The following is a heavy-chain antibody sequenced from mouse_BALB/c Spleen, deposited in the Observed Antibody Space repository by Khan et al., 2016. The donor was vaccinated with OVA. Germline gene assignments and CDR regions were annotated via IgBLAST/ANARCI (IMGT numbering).Heavy chain of an antibody. D-gene: IGHD3-3*01. CDR1: GYTFTNYG. V-gene: IGHV9-3-1*01. CDR3: ARGGRKAVDY. CDR2: INTYTGAP. Sequence: QIQLVQSGPELKKPGETVKISCKASGYTFTNYGMNWVKQAPGKGLKWMGWINTYTGAPTYADDFKGRFAFSLETSTTTAYLQINNLKNEATAKYYCARGGRKAVDYGGQGTSGTVSS. J-gene: IGHJ4*01.